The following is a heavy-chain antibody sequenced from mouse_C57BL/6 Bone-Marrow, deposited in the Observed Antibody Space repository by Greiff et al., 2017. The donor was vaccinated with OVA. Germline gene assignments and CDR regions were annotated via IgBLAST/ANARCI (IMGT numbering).Heavy chain of an antibody. Sequence: VQLKQSGPELVKPGASVKISCKASGYTFTDYYMNWVKQSHGKSLEWIGDINPNNGGTSYNQKFKGKATLTVDKSSSTAYMELRSLTSEDSAVYYCARAGYYFDYWGQGTTLTVSS. CDR1: GYTFTDYY. D-gene: IGHD2-2*01. CDR3: ARAGYYFDY. J-gene: IGHJ2*01. V-gene: IGHV1-26*01. CDR2: INPNNGGT.